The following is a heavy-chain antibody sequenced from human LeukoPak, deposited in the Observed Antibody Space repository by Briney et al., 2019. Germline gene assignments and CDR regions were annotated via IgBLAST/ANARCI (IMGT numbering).Heavy chain of an antibody. D-gene: IGHD3-22*01. Sequence: SETLSLTCTVSGGSISSYYWSWIRQPPGKGLEWIGYIYYSGSTNYNPSLKSRVTISVDTSKNQFSLKLSSVTAADTAMYYCARLRYYDSSGLLDYWGQGTLVTVSS. J-gene: IGHJ4*02. V-gene: IGHV4-59*08. CDR2: IYYSGST. CDR1: GGSISSYY. CDR3: ARLRYYDSSGLLDY.